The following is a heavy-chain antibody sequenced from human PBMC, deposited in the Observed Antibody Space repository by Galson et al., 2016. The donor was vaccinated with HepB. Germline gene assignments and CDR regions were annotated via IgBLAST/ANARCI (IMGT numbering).Heavy chain of an antibody. D-gene: IGHD6-13*01. CDR3: ATDPGTTTWKNYFGY. J-gene: IGHJ4*02. Sequence: SLRLSCAASGFGFSNYAMSWVRQAPGKGLEWLSVISVSGTNKYYAESVNGRFAISRDDPENTVYLQMSSLRAEDTAIYYCATDPGTTTWKNYFGYWGQGTLVTVS. CDR1: GFGFSNYA. CDR2: ISVSGTNK. V-gene: IGHV3-23*01.